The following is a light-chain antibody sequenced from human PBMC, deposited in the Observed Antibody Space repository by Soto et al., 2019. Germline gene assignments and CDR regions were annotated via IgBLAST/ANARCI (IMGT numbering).Light chain of an antibody. CDR2: GAS. V-gene: IGKV3D-20*02. CDR3: QQRSNWPSIT. CDR1: QSVAASY. Sequence: EVVLTQSPGTLSLSPGERATLSCRASQSVAASYLAWYQQKPGQAPRLLIYGASNRATGIPARFSGSGSGTDFTLTISRLEPEDFAVYYCQQRSNWPSITFGQGTRLEI. J-gene: IGKJ5*01.